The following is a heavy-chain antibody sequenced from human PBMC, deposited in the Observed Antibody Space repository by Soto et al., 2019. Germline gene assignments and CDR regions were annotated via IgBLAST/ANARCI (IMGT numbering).Heavy chain of an antibody. D-gene: IGHD1-1*01. Sequence: GGSLRLSCAASGFTFSSYWMHWVRQAPGKGLVWVSRINSDGSSTSYADSVKGRFTISRDNAKNTLYLQMNSLRAEDTAVYYCAREGLGTDMDVWGKGTTVTVSS. V-gene: IGHV3-74*01. CDR3: AREGLGTDMDV. CDR2: INSDGSST. J-gene: IGHJ6*03. CDR1: GFTFSSYW.